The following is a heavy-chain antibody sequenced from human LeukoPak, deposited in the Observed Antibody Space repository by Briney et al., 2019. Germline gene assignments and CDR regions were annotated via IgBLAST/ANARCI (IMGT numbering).Heavy chain of an antibody. V-gene: IGHV2-5*01. Sequence: SGPTLVNPTQTLTLTCTFSGFSLSTSGVGVGWIRQPPGKALEWLALIYWTDDKRYSPSLKSRLTITKDTSKNHVVLTLTNMDPVDTATYYCAHESSGSNSRAFEIWGQGTMVTVSS. CDR3: AHESSGSNSRAFEI. D-gene: IGHD1-26*01. J-gene: IGHJ3*02. CDR1: GFSLSTSGVG. CDR2: IYWTDDK.